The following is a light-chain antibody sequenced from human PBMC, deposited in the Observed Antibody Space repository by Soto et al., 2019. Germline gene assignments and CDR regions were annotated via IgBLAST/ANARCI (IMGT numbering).Light chain of an antibody. CDR2: DAS. V-gene: IGKV1-33*01. CDR3: QQYNNWPQT. CDR1: QDISNY. J-gene: IGKJ1*01. Sequence: DIQMTQSPSSLSASVGDRVTITCQASQDISNYLNWYQQKPGKAPKLLIYDASNLETGVPSRFSGSGSGTDFTFTISSLQPEDFAVYYCQQYNNWPQTFGQGTKVDIK.